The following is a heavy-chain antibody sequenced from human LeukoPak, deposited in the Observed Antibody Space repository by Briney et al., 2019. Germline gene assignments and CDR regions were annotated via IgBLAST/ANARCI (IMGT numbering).Heavy chain of an antibody. CDR2: IYYSGST. Sequence: PSETLSLTCTVSGGSISSYYWSWIRQPPGKGLEWIGYIYYSGSTNYNPSLKSRVTISVDTSKNQFSLKLSSVTAADTAVYYCARGIIPFDYWGQGTLVTVSS. D-gene: IGHD2-15*01. J-gene: IGHJ4*02. CDR3: ARGIIPFDY. V-gene: IGHV4-59*01. CDR1: GGSISSYY.